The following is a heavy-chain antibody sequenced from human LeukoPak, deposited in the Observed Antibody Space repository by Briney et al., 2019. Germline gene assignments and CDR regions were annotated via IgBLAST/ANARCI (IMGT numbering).Heavy chain of an antibody. Sequence: SETLSLTCTVSGGSISSHYWSWIRQPPGKGLEWIGYIYYSGSTNYNPSLKSRVTVSVDTSKKQFSLKLSSVTAADTAVYYCASGYSYGHFDYWGQGTLVTVSS. CDR3: ASGYSYGHFDY. J-gene: IGHJ4*02. CDR1: GGSISSHY. CDR2: IYYSGST. V-gene: IGHV4-59*11. D-gene: IGHD5-18*01.